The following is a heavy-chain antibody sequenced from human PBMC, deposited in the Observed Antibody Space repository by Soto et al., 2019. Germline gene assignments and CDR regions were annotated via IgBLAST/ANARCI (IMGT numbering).Heavy chain of an antibody. V-gene: IGHV1-69*02. J-gene: IGHJ4*02. CDR2: IIPILGIA. CDR1: GGTFSSYT. Sequence: ASVKVYCKASGGTFSSYTISLVRQAPGQGLEWMGRIIPILGIANYAQKFQGRVTITADKSTSTAYMELSSLRSEDTAVYYCASHILEWLSNWGQGTLVTVSS. D-gene: IGHD3-3*01. CDR3: ASHILEWLSN.